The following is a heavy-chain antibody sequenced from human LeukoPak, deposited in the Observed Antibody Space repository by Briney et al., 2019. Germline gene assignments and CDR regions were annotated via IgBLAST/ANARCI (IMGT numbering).Heavy chain of an antibody. CDR1: GFTFDDYA. Sequence: GGSLRLSCAASGFTFDDYAVHWVRQAPGKGLEWVSGISWNSGSIGYADSVKGRFTISRDNAKNSLYLQMNSLRAEDTALYYCAKDFSYDSSGLNYMDVWGKGTTVTISS. J-gene: IGHJ6*03. CDR2: ISWNSGSI. V-gene: IGHV3-9*01. CDR3: AKDFSYDSSGLNYMDV. D-gene: IGHD3-22*01.